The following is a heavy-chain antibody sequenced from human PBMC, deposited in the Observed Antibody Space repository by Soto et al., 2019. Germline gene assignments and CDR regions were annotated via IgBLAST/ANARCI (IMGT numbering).Heavy chain of an antibody. CDR1: GYTFTGYY. V-gene: IGHV1-2*04. Sequence: GASVKVSCKASGYTFTGYYMHWVRQAPGQGLEWMGWINPNSGGTNFAQKFQGWVTMTRDTSISTAYLELSRLRSDDTAVYYCARDLTPYDSPGYFDYWGQGTLVTVPQ. CDR3: ARDLTPYDSPGYFDY. CDR2: INPNSGGT. J-gene: IGHJ4*02. D-gene: IGHD3-22*01.